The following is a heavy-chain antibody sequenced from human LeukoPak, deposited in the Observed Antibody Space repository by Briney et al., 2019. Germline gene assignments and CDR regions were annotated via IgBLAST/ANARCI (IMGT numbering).Heavy chain of an antibody. J-gene: IGHJ6*03. CDR2: IIPIFGTA. CDR1: GGTFSSYA. Sequence: GASVTVSCKASGGTFSSYAISWVRQAPGQGLEWMGGIIPIFGTANYAQKFQGRVTITADKSTSTAYMELSSLRSEDTAVYYCAINQAGYCGGGSCYRHEFYYMDVWGKGTSVTVSS. CDR3: AINQAGYCGGGSCYRHEFYYMDV. V-gene: IGHV1-69*06. D-gene: IGHD2-15*01.